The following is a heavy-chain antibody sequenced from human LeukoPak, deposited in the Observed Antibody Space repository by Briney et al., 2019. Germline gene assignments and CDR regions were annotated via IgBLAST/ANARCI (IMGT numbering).Heavy chain of an antibody. Sequence: SETLSLTCTVSGYSISSGYYWGWIRQPPGKGLEWIGIIYHSGRTDYNPSLKSRVTISEDTSKNQFSLKLSSVTAADTAVYYCARAFYSSSWYHKEDFFDYWGQGTPVTVSS. J-gene: IGHJ4*02. D-gene: IGHD6-13*01. V-gene: IGHV4-38-2*02. CDR1: GYSISSGYY. CDR3: ARAFYSSSWYHKEDFFDY. CDR2: IYHSGRT.